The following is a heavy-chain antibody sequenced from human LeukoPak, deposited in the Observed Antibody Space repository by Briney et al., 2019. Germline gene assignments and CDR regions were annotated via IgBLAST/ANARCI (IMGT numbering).Heavy chain of an antibody. CDR1: GGSISSYS. CDR2: IYYSGST. Sequence: SETLSLTCTVSGGSISSYSWSWIRQPPGKGLEWIGYIYYSGSTNYNPSLKSRVTISLDTSKSQFSLRVISVTAADTAVYYCARAMDSGDYSFDYWGQGTLVTVAS. V-gene: IGHV4-59*01. D-gene: IGHD4-17*01. CDR3: ARAMDSGDYSFDY. J-gene: IGHJ4*02.